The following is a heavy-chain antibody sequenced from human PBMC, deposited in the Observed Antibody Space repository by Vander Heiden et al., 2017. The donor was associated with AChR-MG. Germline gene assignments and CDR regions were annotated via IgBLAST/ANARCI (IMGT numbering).Heavy chain of an antibody. V-gene: IGHV3-23*01. CDR2: ISGSGVST. Sequence: EVQLLESGGGLVQPGGSLRPSCVASGFTFSSYAMTWVRQAQGKGLEWVSGISGSGVSTYYADSVKGRFTISRDNSKNTLSLQMNSLRAEDTALYYCAKDRGVAVAGGRYDYWGQGTLVTVSS. D-gene: IGHD6-19*01. CDR1: GFTFSSYA. J-gene: IGHJ4*02. CDR3: AKDRGVAVAGGRYDY.